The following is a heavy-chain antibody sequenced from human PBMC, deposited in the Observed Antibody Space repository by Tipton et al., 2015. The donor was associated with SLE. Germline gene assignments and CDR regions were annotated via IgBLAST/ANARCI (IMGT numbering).Heavy chain of an antibody. V-gene: IGHV4-34*01. Sequence: TLSLTCAVYGGSFSGFYWNWIRQPPGKGLEWIGEIDHSGSTNYNPSLKSRVTISLDTSKNQFSLKLTSVTAADTAVYYCARAPRRYDSSGYYFLLGPPPDYFYYWGQGTLVTVSS. CDR1: GGSFSGFY. CDR2: IDHSGST. J-gene: IGHJ4*02. D-gene: IGHD3-22*01. CDR3: ARAPRRYDSSGYYFLLGPPPDYFYY.